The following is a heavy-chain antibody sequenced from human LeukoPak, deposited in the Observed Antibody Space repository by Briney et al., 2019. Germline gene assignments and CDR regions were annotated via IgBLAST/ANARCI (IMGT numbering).Heavy chain of an antibody. CDR1: GFTFDDYA. CDR2: INWNSGNI. D-gene: IGHD3-22*01. Sequence: GRSLRLSCAASGFTFDDYAMHWVRQAPGEGLEWVSGINWNSGNIGYADSVKGRFTISRDNAKNSLYLQMNSLSAEDTALYYXXXDSVYDSSGYFDSWGQGTLVTVSS. J-gene: IGHJ4*02. CDR3: XXDSVYDSSGYFDS. V-gene: IGHV3-9*01.